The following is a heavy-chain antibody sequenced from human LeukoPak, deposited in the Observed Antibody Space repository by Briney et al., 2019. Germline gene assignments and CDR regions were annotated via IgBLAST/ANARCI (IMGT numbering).Heavy chain of an antibody. D-gene: IGHD1-1*01. V-gene: IGHV4-31*03. CDR2: IYYSGST. CDR1: GGSISSGGYY. CDR3: VRGKTGTIDY. J-gene: IGHJ4*02. Sequence: SQTLSLTCTVSGGSISSGGYYWSWIRQHPGKGLEWIGYIYYSGSTYYNPSLKSRVTISVDTSKNQFSLKLSSVTAADTAVYYCVRGKTGTIDYWGQGTLVTVSS.